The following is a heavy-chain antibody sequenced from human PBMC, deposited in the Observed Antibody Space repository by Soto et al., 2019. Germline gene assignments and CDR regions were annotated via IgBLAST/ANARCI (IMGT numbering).Heavy chain of an antibody. CDR2: ISYDGSNK. CDR3: ARXXGYNWXSMGYFDL. J-gene: IGHJ2*01. V-gene: IGHV3-30-3*01. CDR1: GFTFSSYA. Sequence: QVQLVESGGGVVQPGRSLRLSCAASGFTFSSYAMHWVRQAPGKGLEWVAVISYDGSNKYYADSVKGRFTISRDNSKNXXXXXXXXXXXXXXXXXXXARXXGYNWXSMGYFDLWGRGTLVTVSS. D-gene: IGHD1-20*01.